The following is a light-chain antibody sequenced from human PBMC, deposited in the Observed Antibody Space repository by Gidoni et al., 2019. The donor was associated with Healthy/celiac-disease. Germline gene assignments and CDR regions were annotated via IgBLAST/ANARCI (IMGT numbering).Light chain of an antibody. Sequence: SAMTQPASASGSPGQSTTISCTATSSDVGGDNYVSWYQQHPGKAPKLMIYYVSTRPSGVSTRFSGSTSGNTASLTISALQADDEADYYCSSYTSSSTPEVFGTGTKVTVL. CDR3: SSYTSSSTPEV. V-gene: IGLV2-14*03. CDR1: SSDVGGDNY. CDR2: YVS. J-gene: IGLJ1*01.